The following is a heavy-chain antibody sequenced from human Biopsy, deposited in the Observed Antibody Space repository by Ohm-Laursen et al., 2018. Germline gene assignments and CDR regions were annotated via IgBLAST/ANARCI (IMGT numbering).Heavy chain of an antibody. V-gene: IGHV1-69*13. D-gene: IGHD1-26*01. CDR1: GGTFINYA. J-gene: IGHJ4*02. Sequence: SVKVSCKASGGTFINYAISWVRQAPGQGLEWMGGIISMFGTANYAQMFQGRVTISADESTSASYMELSSLTTEDTAIYYCARGPHSGSHSCFDYWGRGTLVTVSS. CDR2: IISMFGTA. CDR3: ARGPHSGSHSCFDY.